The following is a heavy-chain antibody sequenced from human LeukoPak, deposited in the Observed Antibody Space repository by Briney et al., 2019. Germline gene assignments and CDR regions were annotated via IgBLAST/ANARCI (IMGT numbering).Heavy chain of an antibody. Sequence: SETLSLTCAVYGGSFSGYYWSWIRQPPGKGLEWIGEINHSGGTNYNPSLKSRVTISVDTSKNQFSLKLSSVTAADTAVYYCARGGMRRITMIVAGYRAFDIWGQGTMVTVSS. CDR1: GGSFSGYY. V-gene: IGHV4-34*01. CDR2: INHSGGT. J-gene: IGHJ3*02. CDR3: ARGGMRRITMIVAGYRAFDI. D-gene: IGHD3-22*01.